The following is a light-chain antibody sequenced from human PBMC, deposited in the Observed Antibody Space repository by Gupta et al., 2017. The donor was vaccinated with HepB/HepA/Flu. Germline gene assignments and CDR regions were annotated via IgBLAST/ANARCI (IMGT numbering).Light chain of an antibody. CDR1: SSYVATYNV. Sequence: QSALTQPRAVSGSPGQSLTISCCKPSSYVATYNVVSWYQRHPGKVPKLMIYYVTKRPSGVPDRFSGSKSGNTASLTVSGHQAEGEAEYYCCSYAADITWVFGGGTKVTVL. CDR2: YVT. V-gene: IGLV2-11*01. J-gene: IGLJ3*02. CDR3: CSYAADITWV.